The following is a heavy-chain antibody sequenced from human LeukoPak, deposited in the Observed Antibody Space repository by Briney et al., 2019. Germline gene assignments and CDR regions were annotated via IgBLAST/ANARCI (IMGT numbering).Heavy chain of an antibody. D-gene: IGHD3-10*01. J-gene: IGHJ3*02. CDR1: GGSSRYKFSTYW. Sequence: GESLKISCQGSGGSSRYKFSTYWICWVRQMPGKGLEWMGMIYSGDSESRYSPSFQGHVTISADMSISTAYLQWSSLKASDTAMYYCARHWNYYGSEEGGDSFDIWGQGTMVTVSS. CDR3: ARHWNYYGSEEGGDSFDI. V-gene: IGHV5-51*01. CDR2: IYSGDSES.